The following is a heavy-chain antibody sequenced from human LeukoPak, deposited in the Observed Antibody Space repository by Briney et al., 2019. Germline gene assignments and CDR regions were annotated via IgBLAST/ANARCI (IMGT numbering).Heavy chain of an antibody. D-gene: IGHD1-7*01. CDR3: ARRHWNYADDY. CDR1: GGSISSSSYY. CDR2: IYYSGST. V-gene: IGHV4-39*01. Sequence: SETLSLTCTVSGGSISSSSYYWGWIRQPPGKGLEWIGSIYYSGSTYYNPSLKSRVTISVDTSKNQFSLKLSSVTAADTAVYYCARRHWNYADDYWGRGTLVTVSS. J-gene: IGHJ4*02.